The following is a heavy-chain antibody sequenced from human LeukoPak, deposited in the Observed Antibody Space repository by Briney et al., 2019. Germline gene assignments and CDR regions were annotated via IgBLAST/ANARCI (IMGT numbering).Heavy chain of an antibody. CDR2: IYPDDSDT. Sequence: GESLKISCKGSGYSFTSYWIGWVRQMPGKGLEWMGIIYPDDSDTRYSPSFEGQVTISADKSISTAYLQWNSLKASDTAIYYCARRGDYYGSGSYLGSDYWGQGTLVTVSS. D-gene: IGHD3-10*01. J-gene: IGHJ4*02. CDR1: GYSFTSYW. CDR3: ARRGDYYGSGSYLGSDY. V-gene: IGHV5-51*01.